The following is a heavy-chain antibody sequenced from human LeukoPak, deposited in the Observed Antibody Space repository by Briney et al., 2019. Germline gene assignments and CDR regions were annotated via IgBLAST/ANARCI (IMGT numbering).Heavy chain of an antibody. CDR2: IKQDGSEK. D-gene: IGHD3-10*01. V-gene: IGHV3-7*01. CDR1: GFTFNSYW. Sequence: GESLRLSCAGAGFTFNSYWMSWVRQAPGKGLEWVANIKQDGSEKDYLDSVKGRFTISRDNTKNSLYLQMNSLRAEDTAVYYCTRDRESGTVVHYYYYLDVWGKGTTVTVSS. CDR3: TRDRESGTVVHYYYYLDV. J-gene: IGHJ6*03.